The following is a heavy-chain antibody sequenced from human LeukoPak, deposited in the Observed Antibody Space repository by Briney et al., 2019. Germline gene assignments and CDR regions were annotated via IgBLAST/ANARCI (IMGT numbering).Heavy chain of an antibody. D-gene: IGHD5-12*01. CDR2: IFYSGDT. V-gene: IGHV4-59*08. Sequence: PSGTLSLTCTVSGVSFSSYYWSWVRQSPGKGLEWVGDIFYSGDTNYYPALRSRATIPLDTSRNQFSLKLSSVAAAATAVYYCGRAAPQWLWADYWGQGTLVTVSS. CDR3: GRAAPQWLWADY. J-gene: IGHJ4*02. CDR1: GVSFSSYY.